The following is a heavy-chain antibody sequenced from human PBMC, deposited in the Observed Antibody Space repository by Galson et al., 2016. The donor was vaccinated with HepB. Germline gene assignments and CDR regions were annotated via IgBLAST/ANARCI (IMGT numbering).Heavy chain of an antibody. CDR3: ARGRPPIRSSTWNLTFNRLDY. V-gene: IGHV4-4*02. D-gene: IGHD6-13*01. CDR2: VSHSGKT. J-gene: IGHJ4*02. Sequence: SETLSLTCAVSGDSISSNHWWSWVRQSPGKGPEWIGEVSHSGKTDYSPSLKSRVTISVDTSKAQFSLKLSPVTAADTAVYYCARGRPPIRSSTWNLTFNRLDYWGQGILVTGSS. CDR1: GDSISSNHW.